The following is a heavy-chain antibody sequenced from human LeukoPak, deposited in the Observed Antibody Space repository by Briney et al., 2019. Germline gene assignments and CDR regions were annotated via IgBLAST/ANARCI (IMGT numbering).Heavy chain of an antibody. CDR1: GYSISSGYY. CDR2: IYHSGST. CDR3: ARMAYYYDSSGYSVLDY. Sequence: PSETLSLTCTVSGYSISSGYYWGWIRQPPGKGLEWIGSIYHSGSTYYNPSLKSRVTISVDTSKNQFSLKLSSVTAADTAVYYCARMAYYYDSSGYSVLDYWGQGTLVTVSS. V-gene: IGHV4-38-2*02. D-gene: IGHD3-22*01. J-gene: IGHJ4*02.